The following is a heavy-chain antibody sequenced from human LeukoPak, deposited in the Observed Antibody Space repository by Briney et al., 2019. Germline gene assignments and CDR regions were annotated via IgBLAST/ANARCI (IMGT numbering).Heavy chain of an antibody. Sequence: PSETLSLTCTVSGGSISSSSYYWGWIRQPPGKGLEWIGGIYYSGSTHYNPSLKSRVTISVDTSKNQFSLKLSSVTAADTAVYYCAREFGVVIPFDYWGQGTLVTVSS. D-gene: IGHD3-3*01. J-gene: IGHJ4*02. CDR1: GGSISSSSYY. CDR2: IYYSGST. CDR3: AREFGVVIPFDY. V-gene: IGHV4-39*02.